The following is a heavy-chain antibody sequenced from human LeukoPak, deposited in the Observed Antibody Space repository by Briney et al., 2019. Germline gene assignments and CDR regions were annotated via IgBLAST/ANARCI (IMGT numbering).Heavy chain of an antibody. CDR2: ISNTGHII. J-gene: IGHJ5*02. V-gene: IGHV3-11*01. CDR3: TRAIAVSDRSDWFDP. D-gene: IGHD6-19*01. Sequence: GGSLRLSCAASQFTFSNYAMSWVRQAPGKGLQWISYISNTGHIIYYADSVMGRFTISRDNAKNSLYLQMDSLRAEDTAVYYCTRAIAVSDRSDWFDPWGQGTLVTVSS. CDR1: QFTFSNYA.